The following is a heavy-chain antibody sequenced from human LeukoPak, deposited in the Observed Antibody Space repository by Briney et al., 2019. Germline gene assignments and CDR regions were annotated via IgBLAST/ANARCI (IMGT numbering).Heavy chain of an antibody. V-gene: IGHV3-30-3*01. CDR1: GFTFSSYA. Sequence: GGSLRLSCAASGFTFSSYAMHWVRQAPGKGLEWVAVISYDGSNKYYADSVKGRFTISRDNSKNSLYLQMNSLRDEDTAVYYCASSGSYRFDYWGQGTLVTVSS. CDR2: ISYDGSNK. D-gene: IGHD1-26*01. J-gene: IGHJ4*02. CDR3: ASSGSYRFDY.